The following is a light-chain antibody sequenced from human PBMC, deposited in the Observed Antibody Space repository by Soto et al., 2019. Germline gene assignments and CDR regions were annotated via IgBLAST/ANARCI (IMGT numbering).Light chain of an antibody. CDR1: SSDAFIF. Sequence: QSALTQPRSVSGSPGQSVTISCTGTSSDAFIFVSWYQHHPDKVPKLMIFDVSERPSGVPDRFSGSMSGNTASLTISGLQAEDEADYYCCSYIGSRDVFGTGTKLTVL. V-gene: IGLV2-11*01. CDR3: CSYIGSRDV. CDR2: DVS. J-gene: IGLJ1*01.